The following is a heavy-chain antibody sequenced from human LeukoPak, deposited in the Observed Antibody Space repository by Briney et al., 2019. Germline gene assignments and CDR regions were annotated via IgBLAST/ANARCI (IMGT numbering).Heavy chain of an antibody. CDR1: GVTFSSFA. Sequence: GGSLRLSCAASGVTFSSFAMHWVRQAPGKGLEGVAVISYHGSDKFYADSVKGRFTISRDNSKNTLFLQMNSLGADDTAVYYCAAQPCSVGRCYLDYWGQGTLVTVSS. CDR3: AAQPCSVGRCYLDY. D-gene: IGHD2-15*01. V-gene: IGHV3-30*04. J-gene: IGHJ4*02. CDR2: ISYHGSDK.